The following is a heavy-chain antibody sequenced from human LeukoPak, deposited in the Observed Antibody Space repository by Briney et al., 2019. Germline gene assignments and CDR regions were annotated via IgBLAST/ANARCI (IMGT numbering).Heavy chain of an antibody. CDR3: ARAVGDSGYGRYFDY. D-gene: IGHD5-12*01. Sequence: SETLSLTCTVSGGSISSYYWSWIRQPPGKGLEWIGNVYNTGSTNYNPSLESRVTISVDTSKNHFSLRLSSVTAADTAVYYCARAVGDSGYGRYFDYWGQGTLVTVSS. CDR2: VYNTGST. V-gene: IGHV4-59*01. CDR1: GGSISSYY. J-gene: IGHJ4*02.